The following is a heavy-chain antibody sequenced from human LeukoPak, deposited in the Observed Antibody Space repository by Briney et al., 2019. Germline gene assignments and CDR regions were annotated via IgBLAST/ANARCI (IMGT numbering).Heavy chain of an antibody. Sequence: GGSLRLSCAASGFTFSSYGMHWVRQAPGKGLEWVAFIRYDGSNKYYADSVKGRFTISRDNAKNSVYPQMNGLRLEDTAVYYCARTGLGLYSFDYWGQGIQVTISS. CDR2: IRYDGSNK. CDR1: GFTFSSYG. V-gene: IGHV3-30*02. D-gene: IGHD3/OR15-3a*01. J-gene: IGHJ4*02. CDR3: ARTGLGLYSFDY.